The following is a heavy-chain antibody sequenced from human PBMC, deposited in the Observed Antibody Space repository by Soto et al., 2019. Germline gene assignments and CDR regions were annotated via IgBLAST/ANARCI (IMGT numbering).Heavy chain of an antibody. CDR3: ARPVTMVRGVISPLYYYGMDV. CDR1: GGTFSSYA. D-gene: IGHD3-10*01. J-gene: IGHJ6*02. Sequence: QVQLVQSGAEVKKPGSSVKVSCKASGGTFSSYAISWVRQAPGQGLEWMGGIIPIFGTANYAQKFQGRVTITADESTRTAYMELSSLRSEDTAVYYCARPVTMVRGVISPLYYYGMDVWGQGTTVTVSS. V-gene: IGHV1-69*01. CDR2: IIPIFGTA.